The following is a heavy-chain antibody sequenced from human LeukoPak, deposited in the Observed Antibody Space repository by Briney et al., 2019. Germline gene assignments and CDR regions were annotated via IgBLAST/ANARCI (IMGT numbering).Heavy chain of an antibody. J-gene: IGHJ4*02. Sequence: SETLSLTCTVSGGSISSYYWNWIRQPPGKGLEWIGSIYHSGSTYYNPSLKSRVTISVDTSKNQFSLKLSSVTAADTAVYYCARGQQQEHDYWGQGTLVTVSS. CDR3: ARGQQQEHDY. CDR1: GGSISSYY. V-gene: IGHV4-59*05. D-gene: IGHD6-13*01. CDR2: IYHSGST.